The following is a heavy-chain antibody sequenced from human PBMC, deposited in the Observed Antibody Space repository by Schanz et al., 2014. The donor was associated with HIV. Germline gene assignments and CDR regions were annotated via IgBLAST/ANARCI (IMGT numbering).Heavy chain of an antibody. CDR2: ISGNSYYK. D-gene: IGHD3-22*01. J-gene: IGHJ4*02. V-gene: IGHV3-21*04. CDR3: AKGVLRDYYDSSGYPW. Sequence: DVQLVESGGGLVQPGGSLRLSCSASGFTFSSYRMNWVRQAPGKGLQWVSSISGNSYYKDYADAVKGRFTISRDNARNSLYLQMNSLRAEDTAVYYCAKGVLRDYYDSSGYPWWGQGTLVTVSS. CDR1: GFTFSSYR.